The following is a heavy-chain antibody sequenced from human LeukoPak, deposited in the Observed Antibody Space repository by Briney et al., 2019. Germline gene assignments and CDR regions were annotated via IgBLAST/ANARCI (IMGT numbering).Heavy chain of an antibody. CDR2: ISSSGSTI. CDR1: GFTFSSYE. V-gene: IGHV3-48*03. Sequence: GGSLRLSCAASGFTFSSYEMNWVRQAPGKGLEWVSYISSSGSTIYYADSVKGRFAISRDNAKNSLYLQMNSLRAEDTAVYYCARVEVEWLAFDYWGQGTLVTVSS. CDR3: ARVEVEWLAFDY. D-gene: IGHD6-19*01. J-gene: IGHJ4*02.